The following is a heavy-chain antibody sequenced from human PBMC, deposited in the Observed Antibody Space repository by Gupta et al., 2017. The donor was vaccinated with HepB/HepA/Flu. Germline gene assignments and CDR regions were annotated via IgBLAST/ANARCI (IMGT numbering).Heavy chain of an antibody. CDR2: IRNRADNSAT. V-gene: IGHV3-73*01. J-gene: IGHJ4*02. Sequence: EVQLVESGGGLVQPGESLKLSGEASGFTVAGSHMHWVRQASGKGLEWVGHIRNRADNSATAYGESVRGRFTISRDDSMNTAFLQMDSLKTEDTAIYYCSRQTDSCHDYWGQGTLVTVSS. D-gene: IGHD2-2*01. CDR1: GFTVAGSH. CDR3: SRQTDSCHDY.